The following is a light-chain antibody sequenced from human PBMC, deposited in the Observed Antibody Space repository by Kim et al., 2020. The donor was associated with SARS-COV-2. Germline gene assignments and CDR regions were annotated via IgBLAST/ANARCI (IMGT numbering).Light chain of an antibody. CDR1: QDIRND. CDR3: LQHSTYPIT. V-gene: IGKV1-17*01. CDR2: GAS. Sequence: ASVGDRITITCRESQDIRNDLGWYQQNPGRAPRRLIYGASSLQSGVPSRFSGSGSGTEFTLTISSVQPEDFATYFCLQHSTYPITFGQGTRLEIK. J-gene: IGKJ5*01.